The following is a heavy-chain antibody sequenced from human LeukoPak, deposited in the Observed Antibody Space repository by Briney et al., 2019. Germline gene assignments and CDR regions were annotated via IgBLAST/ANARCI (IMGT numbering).Heavy chain of an antibody. CDR2: IKQGGSEK. Sequence: PGGSLRLSCAASGFTFSNYWMSWVRQAPGKGLEWVANIKQGGSEKYYVDSVKGRFTIFRDDAKNSLYLQMNSLRAEDTAVYYCARKAYGMDVWGKGTTVTVSS. V-gene: IGHV3-7*03. CDR3: ARKAYGMDV. J-gene: IGHJ6*04. CDR1: GFTFSNYW.